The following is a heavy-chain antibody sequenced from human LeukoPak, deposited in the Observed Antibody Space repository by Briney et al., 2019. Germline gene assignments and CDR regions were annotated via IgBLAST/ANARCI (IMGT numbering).Heavy chain of an antibody. V-gene: IGHV3-30*02. CDR2: MNYDGSNK. CDR1: GFSFNNFG. Sequence: GGSLRLSCAASGFSFNNFGIHWVRQAPGVGLEWVAFMNYDGSNKYYADSVKGRFTVSRDNAKNTLYLQMNSLRAEDTAVYYCATPKGGSGSHRAPLEYWGQGTLVTVST. D-gene: IGHD3-10*01. J-gene: IGHJ4*02. CDR3: ATPKGGSGSHRAPLEY.